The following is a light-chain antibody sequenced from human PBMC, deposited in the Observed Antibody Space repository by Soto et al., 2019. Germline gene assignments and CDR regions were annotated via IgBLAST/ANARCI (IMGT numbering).Light chain of an antibody. CDR2: EGS. CDR1: SSDVGSYNL. V-gene: IGLV2-23*01. Sequence: QSVLTQPASVSGSPGQSITISCTGTSSDVGSYNLVSWYQQHPGKAPKLMIYEGSKRPSGVSNRFSGSKSGNTASLTISGLQAEDEADFYCAAWDDSLSGCVFGTGTKVTVL. J-gene: IGLJ1*01. CDR3: AAWDDSLSGCV.